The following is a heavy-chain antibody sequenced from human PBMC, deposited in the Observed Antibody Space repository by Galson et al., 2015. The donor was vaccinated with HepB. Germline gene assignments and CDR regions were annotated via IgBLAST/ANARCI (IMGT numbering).Heavy chain of an antibody. D-gene: IGHD1-1*01. Sequence: SVKVSCKVSGYTLTELSMHWVRQAPGKGLEWMGGSDPEDGETIYAQKFQGRVTMTEDTSTDTAYVELSSLRSEDTAVYYCATLELEPRPSPDAFDIWGQGTMVTVSS. CDR1: GYTLTELS. CDR3: ATLELEPRPSPDAFDI. J-gene: IGHJ3*02. V-gene: IGHV1-24*01. CDR2: SDPEDGET.